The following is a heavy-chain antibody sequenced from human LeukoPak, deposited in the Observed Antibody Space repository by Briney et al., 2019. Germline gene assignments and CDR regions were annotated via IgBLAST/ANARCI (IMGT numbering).Heavy chain of an antibody. Sequence: ASVKVSCKASGYTFTSYGISWVRQAPGQGLEWMGWISAYNGNTNYAQKLQGRVTITTDESTSTAYMELSSLRSEDTAVYYCARGVLAAAEEYAFDIWGQGTMVTVSS. CDR1: GYTFTSYG. CDR3: ARGVLAAAEEYAFDI. V-gene: IGHV1-18*01. CDR2: ISAYNGNT. D-gene: IGHD6-13*01. J-gene: IGHJ3*02.